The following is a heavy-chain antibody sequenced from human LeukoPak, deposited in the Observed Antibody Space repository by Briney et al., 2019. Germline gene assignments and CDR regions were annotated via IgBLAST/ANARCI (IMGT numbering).Heavy chain of an antibody. CDR3: AREVDLTGYSIPSWFDP. D-gene: IGHD3-9*01. Sequence: ASVKVSCKASGGTFSSYATSWVRQAPGQGLEWMGRIIPILGIANYAQKFQGRVTITADKSTSTAYMELSSLRSEDTAVYYCAREVDLTGYSIPSWFDPWGQGTLVTVSS. CDR1: GGTFSSYA. J-gene: IGHJ5*02. V-gene: IGHV1-69*04. CDR2: IIPILGIA.